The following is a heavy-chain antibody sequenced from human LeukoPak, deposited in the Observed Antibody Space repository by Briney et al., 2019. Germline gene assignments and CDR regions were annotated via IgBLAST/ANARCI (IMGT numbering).Heavy chain of an antibody. J-gene: IGHJ4*02. CDR1: GFTFSSYG. CDR2: ISKDGSNK. Sequence: GGSLRLSCAASGFTFSSYGMHWVRQAPGKGLEWVALISKDGSNKDYADSVKGRFTISRDNSKNTLYLQMNSLRAEDTALYYCAIQNGPWGQGTLVTVSS. D-gene: IGHD2-8*01. V-gene: IGHV3-30*03. CDR3: AIQNGP.